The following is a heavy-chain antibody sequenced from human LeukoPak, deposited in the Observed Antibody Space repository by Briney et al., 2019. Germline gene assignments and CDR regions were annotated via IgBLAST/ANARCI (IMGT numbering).Heavy chain of an antibody. CDR2: IYYSGST. V-gene: IGHV4-39*01. J-gene: IGHJ6*03. Sequence: SETLSLTCTVSGGSISSSSYYWGWIRQPPGKGLEWIGSIYYSGSTYYNPSLKSRVTISVDTSKNQFSLKLSSVTAADTAVYYCARTAQDFYYYYMDVWGKGTTVTVSS. CDR1: GGSISSSSYY. CDR3: ARTAQDFYYYYMDV. D-gene: IGHD2-21*02.